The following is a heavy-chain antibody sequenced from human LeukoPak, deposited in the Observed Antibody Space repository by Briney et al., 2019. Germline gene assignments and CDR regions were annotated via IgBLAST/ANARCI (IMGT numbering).Heavy chain of an antibody. CDR2: ISGSGGGT. Sequence: GSLRLSCAASGFTFSSYAMGWVRQAPGKGLEWVSLISGSGGGTYYANSVKGRFTISRDNSKNTLYLQMDSLRTEDTAVYYCAKERATTTTFDYWGQGTLITVSS. J-gene: IGHJ4*02. CDR1: GFTFSSYA. V-gene: IGHV3-23*01. D-gene: IGHD1-26*01. CDR3: AKERATTTTFDY.